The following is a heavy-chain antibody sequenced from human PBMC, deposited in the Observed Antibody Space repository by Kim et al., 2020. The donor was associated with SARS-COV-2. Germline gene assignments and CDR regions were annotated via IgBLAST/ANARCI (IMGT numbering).Heavy chain of an antibody. V-gene: IGHV2-5*01. CDR3: AHRGWLQAYFDY. J-gene: IGHJ4*02. D-gene: IGHD5-12*01. Sequence: RSTPPLEGRLTINKDTSKNQVVLTMTNMDPVDTATYYCAHRGWLQAYFDYWGQGTLVTVSS.